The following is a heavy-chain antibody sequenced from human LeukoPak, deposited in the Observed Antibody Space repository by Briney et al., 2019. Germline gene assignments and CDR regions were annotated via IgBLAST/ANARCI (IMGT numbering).Heavy chain of an antibody. J-gene: IGHJ6*03. CDR3: ARTSPGGIYYYYYMDV. Sequence: ASVKVSCKASGYTFTSYGISWVRQAPGQGLEWMGWISAHNGNTNYAQKLQGRVTMTTDTSTSTAYMELRSLRSDDTAVYYCARTSPGGIYYYYYMDVWGKGTTVTVSS. D-gene: IGHD2-2*01. CDR2: ISAHNGNT. V-gene: IGHV1-18*01. CDR1: GYTFTSYG.